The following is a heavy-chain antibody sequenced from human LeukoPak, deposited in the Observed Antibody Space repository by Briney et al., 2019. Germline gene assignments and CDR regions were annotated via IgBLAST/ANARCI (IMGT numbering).Heavy chain of an antibody. D-gene: IGHD4-17*01. CDR1: GGSISSGGYY. CDR2: IYYSGST. V-gene: IGHV4-31*03. J-gene: IGHJ4*02. Sequence: SSETLSLTCTVSGGSISSGGYYWSWIRQHPGKGLEWIGYIYYSGSTYYNPSLKSRVTISVDTSKNQFSLKLSSVTAADTAVYYCARDSGDYGVVYWGQGTLVTVSS. CDR3: ARDSGDYGVVY.